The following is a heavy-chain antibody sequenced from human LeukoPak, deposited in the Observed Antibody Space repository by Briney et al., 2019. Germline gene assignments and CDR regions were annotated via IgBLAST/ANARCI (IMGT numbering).Heavy chain of an antibody. CDR3: ARGVRGSTSWNSYYNYFYLDV. D-gene: IGHD1-7*01. CDR1: DGSFSDYY. V-gene: IGHV4-34*01. CDR2: ITYRGRP. Sequence: PSETLSLTCAVFDGSFSDYYWSWIRQPPGKGREWIGEITYRGRPNYYPSLESRATLSIDTSKNQFSLKLSYVTVADTAVYYCARGVRGSTSWNSYYNYFYLDVWGKGITVTVSS. J-gene: IGHJ6*03.